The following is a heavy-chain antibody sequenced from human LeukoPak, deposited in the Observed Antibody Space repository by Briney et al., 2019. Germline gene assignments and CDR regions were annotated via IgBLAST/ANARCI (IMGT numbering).Heavy chain of an antibody. CDR1: GDSVSSNSAA. J-gene: IGHJ4*02. V-gene: IGHV6-1*01. CDR3: ARGKTFDY. Sequence: SQTLSLTCAISGDSVSSNSAAWNWIRQSPSRGLDRLGRTYYRSKWYNDYAESVKSRITINPDTSKNQFSLQMSSVTPEDTAVYYCARGKTFDYWGQGTLVTVSS. CDR2: TYYRSKWYN.